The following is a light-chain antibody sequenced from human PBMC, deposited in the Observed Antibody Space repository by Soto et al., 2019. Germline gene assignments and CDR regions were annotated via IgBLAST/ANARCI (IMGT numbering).Light chain of an antibody. V-gene: IGKV3-11*01. J-gene: IGKJ5*01. CDR1: QSVSSS. CDR3: QQRTNWRIT. CDR2: DTS. Sequence: EIVLTQSPAILSLSPGERATLSCRASQSVSSSLAWYQQKPGQAPRLLIYDTSNRATDIPPRFSGSGSGTDFTLTISSLEPEDFAVYYCQQRTNWRITFGQGTRLETK.